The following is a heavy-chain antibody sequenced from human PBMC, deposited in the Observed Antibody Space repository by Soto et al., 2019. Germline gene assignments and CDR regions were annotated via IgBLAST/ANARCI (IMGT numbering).Heavy chain of an antibody. CDR3: ARGNSSSSAAFDY. CDR2: ISYDASDK. D-gene: IGHD6-13*01. J-gene: IGHJ4*02. CDR1: GFTFSRYA. V-gene: IGHV3-30-3*01. Sequence: QVQLVESGGGVVQPGRSLRLSCAASGFTFSRYAMHWVRQAPGKGLEWVAIISYDASDKYYAYSVKGRFTISRDNSKNTLYLQMNSLRAEDTAVYYCARGNSSSSAAFDYWGQGTLVAVS.